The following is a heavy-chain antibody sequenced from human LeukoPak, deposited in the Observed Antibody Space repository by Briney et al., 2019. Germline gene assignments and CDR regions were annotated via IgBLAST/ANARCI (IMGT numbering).Heavy chain of an antibody. Sequence: SGPGLVKPSQTLSLTCVISGDSVSSSSVAWNWIRQSPSRGLEWLGRTYYRSKWYNDYAVSVKSRITINPDTSKNQFSLQLNSVTPEDTAVYYCARGRDGYNWDYYYMDVWGKGTTVTVSS. V-gene: IGHV6-1*01. D-gene: IGHD5-24*01. CDR1: GDSVSSSSVA. CDR2: TYYRSKWYN. CDR3: ARGRDGYNWDYYYMDV. J-gene: IGHJ6*03.